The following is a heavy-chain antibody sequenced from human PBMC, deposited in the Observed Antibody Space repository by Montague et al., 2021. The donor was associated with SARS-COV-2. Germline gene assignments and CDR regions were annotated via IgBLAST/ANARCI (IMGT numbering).Heavy chain of an antibody. Sequence: SETLSLTCAVSGGSFSGYYWSWIRQPPGKGLEWIGEINHSGSTNYNPSLKSRVTISVGTSKNQFSLTLSSVTAADTAVYYCGGTWVYFSPVDVWGQGTTVIVSS. CDR2: INHSGST. CDR3: GGTWVYFSPVDV. D-gene: IGHD3-3*01. V-gene: IGHV4-34*01. J-gene: IGHJ6*02. CDR1: GGSFSGYY.